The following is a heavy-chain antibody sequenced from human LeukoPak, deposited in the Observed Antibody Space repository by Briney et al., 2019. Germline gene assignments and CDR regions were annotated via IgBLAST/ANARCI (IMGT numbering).Heavy chain of an antibody. J-gene: IGHJ4*02. D-gene: IGHD2-21*02. CDR1: GGTFSSYA. Sequence: SVKVSCKASGGTFSSYAISWVRQAPGQRLEWMGRIIPILGIANYAQKFQGRVTITADKSTSTAYMELSSLRSEDTAVYYCAKDLERHIVVVTASAVDYWGQGTLVTVSS. CDR2: IIPILGIA. V-gene: IGHV1-69*04. CDR3: AKDLERHIVVVTASAVDY.